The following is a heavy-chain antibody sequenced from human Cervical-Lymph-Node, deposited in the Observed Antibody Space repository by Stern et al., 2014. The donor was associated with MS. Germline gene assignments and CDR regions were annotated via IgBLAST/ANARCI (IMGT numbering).Heavy chain of an antibody. CDR2: IVPIFGTE. CDR1: GGTFSNYA. Sequence: VQLVQSGAEVKKPGSSVKISCKASGGTFSNYAFSWVRQAPGQGLAWMGGIVPIFGTENYAQKFQGRVTITADESTSTVYMEMSSLRSDDTAVYYCARDSEIFFAMDVWGQGTTVTVSS. J-gene: IGHJ6*02. D-gene: IGHD1-14*01. CDR3: ARDSEIFFAMDV. V-gene: IGHV1-69*01.